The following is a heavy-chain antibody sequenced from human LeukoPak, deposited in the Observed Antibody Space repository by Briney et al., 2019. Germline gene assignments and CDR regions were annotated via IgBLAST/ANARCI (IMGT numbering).Heavy chain of an antibody. CDR1: GGSISSSNW. CDR3: ARDRDLEFDY. D-gene: IGHD3-10*01. V-gene: IGHV4-4*02. Sequence: PSGTLSLTCAVSGGSISSSNWWSWVRQPPGQGLEWIGEIYHSGSTSYNPSLKSRVTILVDKSKNQFSLKLSSVTAADTAVYYCARDRDLEFDYWGQGTLVTVSS. CDR2: IYHSGST. J-gene: IGHJ4*02.